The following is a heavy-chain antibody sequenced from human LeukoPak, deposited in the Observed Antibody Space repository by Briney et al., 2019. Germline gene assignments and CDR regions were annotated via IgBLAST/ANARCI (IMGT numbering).Heavy chain of an antibody. V-gene: IGHV3-64*01. CDR3: ARNLAGLPYGMDV. CDR1: GFTFSGYA. J-gene: IGHJ6*02. CDR2: ISSNGGST. Sequence: GGSLRLSCAASGFTFSGYAMHWVRQAPGKGLEYVSAISSNGGSTYYANSVKGRFTISRDNSKNTLYLQMGSLRAEDMAVYYCARNLAGLPYGMDVWGQGTTVTVSS. D-gene: IGHD5-18*01.